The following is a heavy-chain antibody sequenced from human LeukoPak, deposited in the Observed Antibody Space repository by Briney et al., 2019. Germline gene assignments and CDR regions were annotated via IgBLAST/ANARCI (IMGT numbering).Heavy chain of an antibody. J-gene: IGHJ4*02. Sequence: GGSLRLSCAASGFTFSSYAMRWVRQAPGKGLEWVAVISYDGSNKYYADSVKGRFTISRDNSKNTLYLQMNSLRAEDTAVYYCARAAAPTIAAAENDYWGQGTLVTVSS. CDR3: ARAAAPTIAAAENDY. CDR1: GFTFSSYA. D-gene: IGHD6-13*01. V-gene: IGHV3-30*04. CDR2: ISYDGSNK.